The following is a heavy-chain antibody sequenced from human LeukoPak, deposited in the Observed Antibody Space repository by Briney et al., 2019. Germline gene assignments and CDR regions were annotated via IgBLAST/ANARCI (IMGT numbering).Heavy chain of an antibody. CDR3: ARGPIVVVPAATHFDY. V-gene: IGHV4-31*03. D-gene: IGHD2-2*01. Sequence: SETLSLTCTVSGGSISSGGDYWSWIRQHPGKGLEWIGYIYYSGSTYYNPSLKSRVTISVDTSKNQFSLKLSSVTAADTAVYYCARGPIVVVPAATHFDYWGQGTLVTVSS. CDR2: IYYSGST. CDR1: GGSISSGGDY. J-gene: IGHJ4*02.